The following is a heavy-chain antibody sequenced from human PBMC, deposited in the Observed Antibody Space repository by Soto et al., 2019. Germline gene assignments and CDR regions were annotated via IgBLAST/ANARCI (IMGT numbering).Heavy chain of an antibody. CDR2: IIPILGIA. CDR3: ARDQYSGYDSGNWFDP. CDR1: GGTFSSYT. J-gene: IGHJ5*02. Sequence: GASVKVSCKASGGTFSSYTISWVRQAPGQGLEWMGRIIPILGIANYAQKFQGRVTITADKSTSTAYMELSSLRSEDTAVYYCARDQYSGYDSGNWFDPWGQGTLVTVSS. V-gene: IGHV1-69*04. D-gene: IGHD5-12*01.